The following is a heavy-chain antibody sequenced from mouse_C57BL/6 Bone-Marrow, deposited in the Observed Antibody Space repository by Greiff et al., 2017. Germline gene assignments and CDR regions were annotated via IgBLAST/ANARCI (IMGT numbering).Heavy chain of an antibody. Sequence: VQLQQSGPGLAKPSQTLSLTCSVTGYSITSDYWNWIRTFPGNKLEYMGYISYSGSTYYNPSLKSRISITRDTSKNQYYLQLNSVTTEDTATYYCARYKWDYDNFDYWGQGTTLTVSS. J-gene: IGHJ2*01. D-gene: IGHD2-4*01. CDR3: ARYKWDYDNFDY. V-gene: IGHV3-8*01. CDR2: ISYSGST. CDR1: GYSITSDY.